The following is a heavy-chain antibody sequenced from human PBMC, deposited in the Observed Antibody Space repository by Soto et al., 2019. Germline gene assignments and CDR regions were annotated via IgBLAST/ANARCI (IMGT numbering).Heavy chain of an antibody. Sequence: GGSLRLSCAASGFSFKDYYMTWMRQTPEKGLEWISTITSSGGNAYYAASVKSRVTISRDNAHNSLYLQMNSLRVEDTAVYYCAKVLSSGSYSGALEYWGQGSLLTVSS. D-gene: IGHD1-26*01. J-gene: IGHJ4*02. CDR2: ITSSGGNA. CDR3: AKVLSSGSYSGALEY. CDR1: GFSFKDYY. V-gene: IGHV3-11*01.